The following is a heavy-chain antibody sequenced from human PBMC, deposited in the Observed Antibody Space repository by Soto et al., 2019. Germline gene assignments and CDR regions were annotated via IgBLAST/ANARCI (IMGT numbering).Heavy chain of an antibody. J-gene: IGHJ5*02. Sequence: GGSLRLSCAASGFTFSYYWMHWVRQAPGQGLVWVSRIHSDGSSTTYADSVKGRFTISRDNAKNTLYLQMNGLRVDDTAVYYCAKVGPYDSGSYMFRYDRFDPWGQGTQVTVSS. CDR1: GFTFSYYW. CDR2: IHSDGSST. D-gene: IGHD3-10*01. V-gene: IGHV3-74*01. CDR3: AKVGPYDSGSYMFRYDRFDP.